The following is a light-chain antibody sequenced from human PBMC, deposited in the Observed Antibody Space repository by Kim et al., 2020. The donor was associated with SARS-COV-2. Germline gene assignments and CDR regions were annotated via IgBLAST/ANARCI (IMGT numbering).Light chain of an antibody. CDR2: LAS. V-gene: IGKV1-17*01. Sequence: ASVGDSVTITCRTSQTIGTYLNWYQQKPGKAPKLLIYLASTLQTGVPSRFSGSGSGTEFTLTISSVQPEDFATYFCLQHSTYPITFGQGTRLEIK. CDR3: LQHSTYPIT. J-gene: IGKJ5*01. CDR1: QTIGTY.